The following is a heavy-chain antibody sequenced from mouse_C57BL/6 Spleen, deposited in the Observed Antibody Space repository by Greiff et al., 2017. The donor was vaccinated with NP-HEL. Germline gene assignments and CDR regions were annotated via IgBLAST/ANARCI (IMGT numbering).Heavy chain of an antibody. Sequence: VQLQQPGAELVKPGASVKMSCKASGYTFTSYWITWVKQRPGQGLEWIGDIYPGSGSTNYNEKFKSKATLTVDTSSSTAYMQLSSLTSEDSAVYYCASGTEGSSYFDVWGTGTTVTVSS. CDR1: GYTFTSYW. J-gene: IGHJ1*03. CDR2: IYPGSGST. D-gene: IGHD1-3*01. CDR3: ASGTEGSSYFDV. V-gene: IGHV1-55*01.